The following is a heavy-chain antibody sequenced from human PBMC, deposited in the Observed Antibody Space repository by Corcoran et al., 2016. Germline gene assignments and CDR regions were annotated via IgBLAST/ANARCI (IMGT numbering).Heavy chain of an antibody. CDR3: ARDGSGSSSWYSGRY. V-gene: IGHV1-46*01. CDR2: VNPSDGST. CDR1: GDTFTSYY. J-gene: IGHJ4*02. Sequence: QVQLVQSRAEVKKPGASVKVSCKASGDTFTSYYMHWVRQAPGQGLEWMGIVNPSDGSTSYAQKFQGRVTMTWDTSTSTLDMELSSLGSEDTAVYYCARDGSGSSSWYSGRYWGQGTLVTVSS. D-gene: IGHD6-13*01.